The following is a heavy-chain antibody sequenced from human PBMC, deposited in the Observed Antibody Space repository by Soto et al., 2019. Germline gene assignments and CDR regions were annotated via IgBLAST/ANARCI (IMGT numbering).Heavy chain of an antibody. CDR2: ITAGGFNT. Sequence: EVQLLESGGDLVQPGGSLRLSCVASGLTFSNDDLSWVRQASGKGLEWVSAITAGGFNTYYADSVKGRFTISRDNSKNTLYLQMNSLRAEDTAVYYCAKNIGGFSGYANFDYWGQGTLVTVSS. J-gene: IGHJ4*02. CDR3: AKNIGGFSGYANFDY. D-gene: IGHD5-12*01. CDR1: GLTFSNDD. V-gene: IGHV3-23*01.